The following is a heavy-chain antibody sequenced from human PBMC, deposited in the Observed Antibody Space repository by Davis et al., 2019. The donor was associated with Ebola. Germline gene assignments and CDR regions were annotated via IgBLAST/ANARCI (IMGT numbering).Heavy chain of an antibody. CDR3: AREKSGDGYNPVDY. V-gene: IGHV1-69*13. J-gene: IGHJ4*02. Sequence: SVKVSCKASGGTFSSYAISWVRQAPGQGLEWMGGIIPIFGTANYAQKFQGRVTITADESTSTAYMELSSLRSEDTAVYYCAREKSGDGYNPVDYWGQGTLVTVSS. CDR1: GGTFSSYA. D-gene: IGHD5-24*01. CDR2: IIPIFGTA.